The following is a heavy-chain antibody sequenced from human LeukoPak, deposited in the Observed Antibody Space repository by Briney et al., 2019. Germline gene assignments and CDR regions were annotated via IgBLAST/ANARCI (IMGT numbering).Heavy chain of an antibody. CDR2: ISGSGGST. V-gene: IGHV3-23*01. D-gene: IGHD5/OR15-5a*01. CDR1: GFTFSSYA. CDR3: ARVGSTGFRCNY. J-gene: IGHJ4*02. Sequence: GGSLRLSCAASGFTFSSYAMSWVRQAPGKGLEWVSGISGSGGSTYYADSVKGRFTISRDNSKNSLYLQMNSLRAEDTAVYYCARVGSTGFRCNYWGQGTLVTVSS.